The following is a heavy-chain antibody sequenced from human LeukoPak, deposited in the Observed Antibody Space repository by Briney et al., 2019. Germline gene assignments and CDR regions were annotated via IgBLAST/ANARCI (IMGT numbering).Heavy chain of an antibody. V-gene: IGHV3-21*01. Sequence: KPGGSLRLSCAASGFTFSSYSMNWVRQAPGKGLEWVSSISSSSSYIYYADSVKGRFTISRDNAKNSLSLQMNSLRADDTAVYYCATESVELATIPLGYWGQGTLVTVSS. J-gene: IGHJ4*02. CDR2: ISSSSSYI. D-gene: IGHD5-24*01. CDR3: ATESVELATIPLGY. CDR1: GFTFSSYS.